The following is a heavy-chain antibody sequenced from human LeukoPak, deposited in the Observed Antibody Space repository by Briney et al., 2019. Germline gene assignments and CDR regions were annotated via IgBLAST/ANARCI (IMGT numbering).Heavy chain of an antibody. V-gene: IGHV3-33*06. J-gene: IGHJ4*02. D-gene: IGHD1/OR15-1a*01. CDR3: AKDSPSRTATTEVPVDY. CDR2: IWYDGSNK. Sequence: PGGSLRLSCAASRFTFTSYDMHWVRQAPGKGLEWVAVIWYDGSNKYYADSVKGRFTISRDNPKNTLYLQMNSLRDEDTAVYYCAKDSPSRTATTEVPVDYWGQGTLVTVSS. CDR1: RFTFTSYD.